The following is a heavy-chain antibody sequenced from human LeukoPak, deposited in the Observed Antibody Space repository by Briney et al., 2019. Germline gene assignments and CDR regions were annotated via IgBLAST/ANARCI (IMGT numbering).Heavy chain of an antibody. V-gene: IGHV4-34*01. CDR2: INHSGST. D-gene: IGHD4-23*01. J-gene: IGHJ4*02. CDR3: ARRDYVGDYFDY. Sequence: SETLSLTCAVYGGSFSGYYWSWIRQPPGKGLEWIGEINHSGSTNYNPSLKSRVTISVDTSKNQFSLKLSSVTAADTAVYYCARRDYVGDYFDYWGQGTLVTVSS. CDR1: GGSFSGYY.